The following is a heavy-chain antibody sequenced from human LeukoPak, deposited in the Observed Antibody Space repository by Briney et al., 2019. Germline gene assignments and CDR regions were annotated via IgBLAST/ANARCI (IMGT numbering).Heavy chain of an antibody. CDR3: ARPRFDFLSAYTPTYFDY. D-gene: IGHD3-3*01. Sequence: SETLSLTCTVSGGSISSSSYSWGWIRQPPGKGLEWIGSIYYSGTTYYNPSLKSRVTISVDTSKIQFSLKLSYVAATATAVYFCARPRFDFLSAYTPTYFDYWGQGTLVTVSS. CDR2: IYYSGTT. CDR1: GGSISSSSYS. V-gene: IGHV4-39*01. J-gene: IGHJ4*02.